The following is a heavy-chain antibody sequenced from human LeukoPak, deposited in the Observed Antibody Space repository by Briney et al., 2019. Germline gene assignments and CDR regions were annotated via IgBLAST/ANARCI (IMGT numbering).Heavy chain of an antibody. Sequence: PGGSLRLSCAASGFTFSSYNMNWVRQAPAKGLEWVSSISSSSSYIYYADAVKRRFTISRDSAKNSLFLQMNSLRAEDTAVYYCARDRWHDYWGQGTLVTVSS. CDR1: GFTFSSYN. CDR2: ISSSSSYI. V-gene: IGHV3-21*01. CDR3: ARDRWHDY. D-gene: IGHD2-15*01. J-gene: IGHJ4*02.